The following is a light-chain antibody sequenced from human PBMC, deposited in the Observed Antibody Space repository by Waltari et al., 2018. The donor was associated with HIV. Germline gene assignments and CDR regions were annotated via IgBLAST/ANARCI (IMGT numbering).Light chain of an antibody. V-gene: IGLV1-44*01. CDR2: SNN. CDR1: ISNLGRNS. CDR3: ATWDDTLSGPV. Sequence: QSVLTQPTSASGTPGQKITISCSGNISNLGRNSVNWYQQFSGAAPKLLIFSNNQHPSGVPARFSGSKSGSAASLAISGLHSDDEAIYHCATWDDTLSGPVFGGGTKLTVL. J-gene: IGLJ3*02.